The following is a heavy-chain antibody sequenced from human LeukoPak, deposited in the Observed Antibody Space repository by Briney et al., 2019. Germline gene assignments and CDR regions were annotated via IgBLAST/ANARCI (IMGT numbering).Heavy chain of an antibody. CDR2: IKSKTDGGTT. Sequence: GGSLRLSCAASGFTFSNAWMNWVRQAPGKGLEWVGRIKSKTDGGTTDYAAPVKGRFTISRDDSKDTLYLQMNSLKTEDTAVYYCTPDRQSGSGSQTMYGMDVWGQGTTVTVSS. CDR3: TPDRQSGSGSQTMYGMDV. D-gene: IGHD3-10*01. V-gene: IGHV3-15*01. J-gene: IGHJ6*02. CDR1: GFTFSNAW.